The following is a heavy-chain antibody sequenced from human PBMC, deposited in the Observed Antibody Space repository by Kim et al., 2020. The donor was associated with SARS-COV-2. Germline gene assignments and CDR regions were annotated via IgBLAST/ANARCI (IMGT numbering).Heavy chain of an antibody. D-gene: IGHD6-6*01. Sequence: GGSLRLSCAASGFRFSAYGLHWVRQAPGKGLEWVARIWNDGSNKDYGDSVKGRFTISRDNSKNTLYLQMNNLRAEDTAVYYCATECSRSSAFDYWGQGTLVTVSS. CDR2: IWNDGSNK. J-gene: IGHJ4*02. V-gene: IGHV3-33*03. CDR3: ATECSRSSAFDY. CDR1: GFRFSAYG.